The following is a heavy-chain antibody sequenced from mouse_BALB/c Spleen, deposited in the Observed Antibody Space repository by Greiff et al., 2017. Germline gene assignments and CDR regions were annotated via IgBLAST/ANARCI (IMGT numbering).Heavy chain of an antibody. J-gene: IGHJ4*01. V-gene: IGHV5-6-5*01. CDR2: ISSGGST. CDR3: ARGSMDY. CDR1: GFTFSSYA. Sequence: DVKLVESGGGLVKPGGSLKLSCAASGFTFSSYAMSWVRQTPEKRLEWVASISSGGSTYYPDSVKGRFTISRDNARNILYLQMSSLRSEDTAMYYCARGSMDYWGQGTSVTVSS.